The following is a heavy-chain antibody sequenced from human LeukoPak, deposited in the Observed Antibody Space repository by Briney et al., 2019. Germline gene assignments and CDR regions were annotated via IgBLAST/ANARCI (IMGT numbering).Heavy chain of an antibody. CDR2: INPNSGGT. V-gene: IGHV1-2*02. CDR3: ARGRGGWSSGWYRIDY. CDR1: GYTFTGYY. Sequence: ASVKVSCKASGYTFTGYYMHWVRQAPGQGLEWMGWINPNSGGTNYAQKFQGRVTMTRNTSISTAYMELSSLRSEDTAVYYCARGRGGWSSGWYRIDYWGQGTLVTVSS. J-gene: IGHJ4*02. D-gene: IGHD6-19*01.